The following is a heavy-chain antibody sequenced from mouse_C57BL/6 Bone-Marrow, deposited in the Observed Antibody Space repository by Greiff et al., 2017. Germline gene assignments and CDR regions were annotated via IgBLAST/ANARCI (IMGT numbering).Heavy chain of an antibody. CDR3: ARIFFITTVVATGYFDV. CDR1: GYSFTDYN. CDR2: INPNYGTT. V-gene: IGHV1-39*01. J-gene: IGHJ1*03. D-gene: IGHD1-1*01. Sequence: VQLQQSGPELVKPGASVKISCKASGYSFTDYNMNWVKQSNGKSLEWIGVINPNYGTTSYNQKFKGKATLTVDQSSSTAYMQLNSLTSEDSAVYYLARIFFITTVVATGYFDVWGTGTTVTVSS.